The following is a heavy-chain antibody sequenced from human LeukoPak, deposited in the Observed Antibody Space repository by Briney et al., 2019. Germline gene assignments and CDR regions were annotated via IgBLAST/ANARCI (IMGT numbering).Heavy chain of an antibody. CDR2: IIPIFGTA. CDR3: ARDRGSGYARTFDY. D-gene: IGHD3-22*01. Sequence: SVKVSCKASGGTFSSYAISWVRQAPGQGLEWMGGIIPIFGTANYAQKFQGRVTITTDESTSTAYMELSSLRSEDTAVYYCARDRGSGYARTFDYWGQGTLVTVSS. CDR1: GGTFSSYA. J-gene: IGHJ4*02. V-gene: IGHV1-69*05.